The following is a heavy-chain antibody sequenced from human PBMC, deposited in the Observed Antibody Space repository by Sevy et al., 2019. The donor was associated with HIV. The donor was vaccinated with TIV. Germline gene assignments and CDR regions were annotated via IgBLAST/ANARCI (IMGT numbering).Heavy chain of an antibody. Sequence: GSLRLSCAASGFIFSSYEMSWVRQAPGKGLEWVSHISQSGGTTYYSDSVKGRFTIYRDNAKNSLYLQMNSLRAEDTAIYYCARDLPPSATTVAHFDYWGQGTLVTVSS. D-gene: IGHD4-17*01. CDR2: ISQSGGTT. CDR3: ARDLPPSATTVAHFDY. J-gene: IGHJ4*02. V-gene: IGHV3-48*03. CDR1: GFIFSSYE.